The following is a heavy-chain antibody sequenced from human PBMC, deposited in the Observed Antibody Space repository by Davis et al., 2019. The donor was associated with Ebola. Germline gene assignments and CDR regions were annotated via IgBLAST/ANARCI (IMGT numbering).Heavy chain of an antibody. CDR3: ARPHSNGPFYGMDV. Sequence: PGGSLRLSCKGSGHSFSSQWIGWVRQLPGKGLEWMGIIYPGDSDTRYSPSFQGQVTISADKSISTAYLQWSSLKASDTAMYYCARPHSNGPFYGMDVWGQGTTVTVSS. D-gene: IGHD4-11*01. CDR2: IYPGDSDT. CDR1: GHSFSSQW. J-gene: IGHJ6*02. V-gene: IGHV5-51*01.